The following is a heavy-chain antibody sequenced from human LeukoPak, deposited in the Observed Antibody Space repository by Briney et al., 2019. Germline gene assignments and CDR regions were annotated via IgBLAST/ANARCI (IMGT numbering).Heavy chain of an antibody. CDR1: GGSFSGYY. J-gene: IGHJ6*02. Sequence: SETLSLTCAVYGGSFSGYYWGWIRQPPGKGLEWIGSIYYSGSTYYNPSLKSRVTISVDTSKNQFSLKLSSVTAADTAVYYCARHAYYYGSGSYPLDGMDVWGQGTTVTVSS. CDR2: IYYSGST. D-gene: IGHD3-10*01. CDR3: ARHAYYYGSGSYPLDGMDV. V-gene: IGHV4-39*01.